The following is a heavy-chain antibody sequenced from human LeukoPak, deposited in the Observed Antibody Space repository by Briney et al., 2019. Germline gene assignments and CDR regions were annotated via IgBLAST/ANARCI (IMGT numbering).Heavy chain of an antibody. V-gene: IGHV4-59*08. CDR2: IYYSGST. Sequence: SETLSLTCTVSDGSISSYYWSWIRQPPGKGLEWIGYIYYSGSTNYNPSLKCRVTISVDTSKNQFSLTLSSVTAADTAVYYCARVARCTSCFDVDYWGQGTLVTVSS. CDR3: ARVARCTSCFDVDY. J-gene: IGHJ4*02. D-gene: IGHD2-2*01. CDR1: DGSISSYY.